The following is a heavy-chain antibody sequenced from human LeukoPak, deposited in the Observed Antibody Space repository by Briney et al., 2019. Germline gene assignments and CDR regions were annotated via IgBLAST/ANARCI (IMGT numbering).Heavy chain of an antibody. CDR1: GGSFSGYY. CDR2: INHSGST. Sequence: SETLSPTCAVYGGSFSGYYWSWIRQPPGKGLEWIGEINHSGSTNYNPSLKSRVTISVDTSKNQFSLKLSSVPAADTAVYYCARGPDYYDSSGYSDDAFDIWGQGTMVTVSS. D-gene: IGHD3-22*01. V-gene: IGHV4-34*01. J-gene: IGHJ3*02. CDR3: ARGPDYYDSSGYSDDAFDI.